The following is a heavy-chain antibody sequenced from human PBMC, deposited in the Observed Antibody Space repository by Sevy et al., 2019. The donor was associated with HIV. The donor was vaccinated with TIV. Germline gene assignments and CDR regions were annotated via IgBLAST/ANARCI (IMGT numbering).Heavy chain of an antibody. CDR2: IRSKDYGGAT. Sequence: GGSLRLSCTGSGFTFGDYAMSWFRQAPGMGLEWVGFIRSKDYGGATEYAASVKGRFTISRDDSKSIADLQINSLKTEDIAVYYCPRRYYYDTSGYSDYWSQGTLVTV. J-gene: IGHJ4*02. V-gene: IGHV3-49*03. CDR3: PRRYYYDTSGYSDY. CDR1: GFTFGDYA. D-gene: IGHD3-22*01.